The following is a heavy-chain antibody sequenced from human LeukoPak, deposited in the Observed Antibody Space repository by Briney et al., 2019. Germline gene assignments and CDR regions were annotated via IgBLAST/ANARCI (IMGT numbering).Heavy chain of an antibody. CDR1: GFTFSSYW. D-gene: IGHD3-22*01. J-gene: IGHJ2*01. Sequence: GGSLRLSCAASGFTFSSYWMSWVRQAPGKGLEWVANIKQDGSEKYYVDSVKGRFTISRDNAKNFLYLQMNSLRTEDMALYFCAKGFGPMNDWYFDLWGRGTLVTVSS. CDR3: AKGFGPMNDWYFDL. CDR2: IKQDGSEK. V-gene: IGHV3-7*03.